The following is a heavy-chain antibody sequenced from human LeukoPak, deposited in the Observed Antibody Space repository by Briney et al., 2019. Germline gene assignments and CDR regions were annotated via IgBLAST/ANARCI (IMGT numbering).Heavy chain of an antibody. D-gene: IGHD5-18*01. J-gene: IGHJ6*02. CDR1: GGSFSSGGYY. CDR3: ARDRAGYSYGGYGMDV. CDR2: IYHSGST. V-gene: IGHV4-30-2*01. Sequence: PSETLSLTCTVSGGSFSSGGYYWSWIRQPPGKGLEWIGYIYHSGSTYYNPSLKSRVTISIDRSKNQFSLRLSSVTAADTAVYYCARDRAGYSYGGYGMDVWGQGTTVTVSS.